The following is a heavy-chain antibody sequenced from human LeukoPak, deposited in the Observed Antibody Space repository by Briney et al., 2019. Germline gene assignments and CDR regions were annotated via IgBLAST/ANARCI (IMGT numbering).Heavy chain of an antibody. Sequence: PGRSLSLSCAASGFTFTGSAIPSVRQSSGQALEWFGRIRGSVTSCATAYAAPVKGRSTISRDDSKNTAYLQMNSMKTEDTAVYYCTRRYYYGSGSPPTNDYYYYMDVWGKGTTVTVSS. CDR1: GFTFTGSA. V-gene: IGHV3-73*01. J-gene: IGHJ6*03. CDR2: IRGSVTSCAT. D-gene: IGHD3-10*01. CDR3: TRRYYYGSGSPPTNDYYYYMDV.